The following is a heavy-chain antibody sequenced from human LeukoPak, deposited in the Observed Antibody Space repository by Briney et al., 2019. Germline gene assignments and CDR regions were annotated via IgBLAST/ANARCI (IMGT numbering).Heavy chain of an antibody. Sequence: ASVKVSCKASGYTFTSYDINWVRQATGQGIEWMGWMNPNSGNTGYAQKFQGRVTMTRNTSISTAYMELSSLRSEDTAVYYCARMSDILTGYYGVWFDPWGQGTLVTVSS. CDR3: ARMSDILTGYYGVWFDP. CDR2: MNPNSGNT. J-gene: IGHJ5*02. CDR1: GYTFTSYD. D-gene: IGHD3-9*01. V-gene: IGHV1-8*01.